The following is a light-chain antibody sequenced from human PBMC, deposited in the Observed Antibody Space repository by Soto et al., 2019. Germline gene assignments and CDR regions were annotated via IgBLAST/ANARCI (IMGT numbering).Light chain of an antibody. J-gene: IGKJ2*01. CDR2: GAS. Sequence: EIVMTQSPATLSVSPGDRATLSCRASQSVRSNLAWYQQRPGQAPRLLMSGASTRATGVPARFSANGSGTEFTLTIGSLQSEDFAVYYCQQYNNWPYTFGQGTKLEIK. CDR3: QQYNNWPYT. V-gene: IGKV3-15*01. CDR1: QSVRSN.